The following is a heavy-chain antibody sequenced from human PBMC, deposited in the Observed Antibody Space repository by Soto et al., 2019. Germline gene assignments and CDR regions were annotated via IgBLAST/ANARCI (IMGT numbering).Heavy chain of an antibody. J-gene: IGHJ4*02. Sequence: SVKVSCKASGGTFSSYGISWVRQAPGQGLEWMGGIIPMFGTATHTQNFQGRLTITADMSTSTAYMELSSLRSEDTAVYFCARSVGVTTLSYLDYWGQGPLVIVSS. CDR1: GGTFSSYG. D-gene: IGHD1-26*01. CDR3: ARSVGVTTLSYLDY. V-gene: IGHV1-69*06. CDR2: IIPMFGTA.